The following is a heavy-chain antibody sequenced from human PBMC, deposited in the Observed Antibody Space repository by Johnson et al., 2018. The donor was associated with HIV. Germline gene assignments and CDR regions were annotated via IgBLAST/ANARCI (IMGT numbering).Heavy chain of an antibody. V-gene: IGHV3-30*02. J-gene: IGHJ3*02. CDR1: GFSFSRYG. D-gene: IGHD2-2*01. Sequence: MQLVESGGGVVQPGGSLRLSCAASGFSFSRYGMHWVRQAPGKGLEWVALIRYDGSNEYYADSVKGRFTISRDNSKNTLYLQMNSQRAEDTAVYYCARDRCSSTSCIDAFDIWGQGTMVTVSS. CDR3: ARDRCSSTSCIDAFDI. CDR2: IRYDGSNE.